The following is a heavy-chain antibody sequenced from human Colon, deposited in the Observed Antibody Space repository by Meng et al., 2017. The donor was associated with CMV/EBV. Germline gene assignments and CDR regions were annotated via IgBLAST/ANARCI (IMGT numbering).Heavy chain of an antibody. J-gene: IGHJ4*02. CDR2: ISSRGETV. CDR3: ARGFYDILTGYSY. Sequence: GGSLRLSCVGSGFTFSDYEINWVRLAPGKGLEWISYISSRGETVYYADSVKGRFTISRDNAERSVNLQMSSLRADDTAVYYCARGFYDILTGYSYWGQGTLVTVSS. D-gene: IGHD3-9*01. V-gene: IGHV3-48*03. CDR1: GFTFSDYE.